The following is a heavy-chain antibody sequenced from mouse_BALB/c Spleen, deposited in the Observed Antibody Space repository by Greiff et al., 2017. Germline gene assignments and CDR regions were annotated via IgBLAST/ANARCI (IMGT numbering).Heavy chain of an antibody. CDR3: NVYYGNNFDY. D-gene: IGHD2-1*01. J-gene: IGHJ2*01. CDR1: GFNIKDYY. CDR2: IDPENGDT. Sequence: EVQLQQSGAELVRSGASVKLSCTASGFNIKDYYMHWVKQRPEQGLEWIGWIDPENGDTEYAPKFQGKATMTADTSSNTAYLQLSSLTSEDTAVYYCNVYYGNNFDYWGQGTTLTVSS. V-gene: IGHV14-4*02.